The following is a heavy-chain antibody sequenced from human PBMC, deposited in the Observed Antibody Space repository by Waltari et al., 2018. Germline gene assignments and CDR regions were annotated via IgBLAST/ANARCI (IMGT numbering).Heavy chain of an antibody. CDR2: ISYDGSNK. Sequence: QVQLVESGGGVVQPGRSLRLSCAASGFTFSSYAMHWVRQAPGKGLEWVAVISYDGSNKYYADAVKGRFTISRDNSKNTLYLQMNSLRAEDTAVYYCARARWSFAGWFDPWGQGTLVTVSS. CDR1: GFTFSSYA. V-gene: IGHV3-30-3*01. CDR3: ARARWSFAGWFDP. D-gene: IGHD3-10*01. J-gene: IGHJ5*02.